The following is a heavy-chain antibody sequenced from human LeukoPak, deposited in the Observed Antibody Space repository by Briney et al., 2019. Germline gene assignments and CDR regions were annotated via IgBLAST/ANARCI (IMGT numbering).Heavy chain of an antibody. CDR3: ARGRKERGYSYGYKGGEFDY. V-gene: IGHV4-34*01. Sequence: SETQSLTCAVYGGSFSGYYWSWIRQPPGKGREWIGEINHSGSTNYNPSLKSRVTISVDTSKNQFSLKLSSVTAADTAVYYCARGRKERGYSYGYKGGEFDYWGQGTLVTVSS. J-gene: IGHJ4*02. CDR2: INHSGST. D-gene: IGHD5-18*01. CDR1: GGSFSGYY.